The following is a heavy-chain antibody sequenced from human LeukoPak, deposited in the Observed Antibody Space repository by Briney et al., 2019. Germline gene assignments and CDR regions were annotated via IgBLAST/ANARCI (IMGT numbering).Heavy chain of an antibody. V-gene: IGHV4-30-2*01. Sequence: PSQTLSLTCTVSGGSISSGGYYWSWIRQPPGKGLEWIGYIYHSGSTYHNPSLKCRVTISVDRSKNQFSLKLSTVTAADTAVYYCARGLVVVPAAVRGLAFDIWGQGTMVTVSS. D-gene: IGHD2-2*01. CDR1: GGSISSGGYY. J-gene: IGHJ3*02. CDR2: IYHSGST. CDR3: ARGLVVVPAAVRGLAFDI.